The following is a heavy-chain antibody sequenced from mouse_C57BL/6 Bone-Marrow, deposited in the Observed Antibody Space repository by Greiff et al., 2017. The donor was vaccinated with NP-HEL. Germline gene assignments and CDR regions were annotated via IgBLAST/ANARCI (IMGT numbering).Heavy chain of an antibody. V-gene: IGHV5-15*01. J-gene: IGHJ1*03. Sequence: EVKLVESGGGLVQPGGSLKLSCAASGFTFSDYGMAWVRQAPRTGPEWVAFISNLAYSIYYADTVTGRFTISRENAKNTLYLEMSSLRSEDTAMYYCARHGYDWYFDVWGTGTTVTVSS. D-gene: IGHD2-2*01. CDR1: GFTFSDYG. CDR3: ARHGYDWYFDV. CDR2: ISNLAYSI.